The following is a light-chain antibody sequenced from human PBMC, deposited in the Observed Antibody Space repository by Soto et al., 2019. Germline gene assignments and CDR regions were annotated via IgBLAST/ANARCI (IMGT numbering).Light chain of an antibody. CDR2: AAS. CDR3: QQRYSTPLT. J-gene: IGKJ4*01. Sequence: DIQMTQSPSSLSASVGDRVTITCRASQSISNFLNWYQQKPGKAPKLLIYAASSLQSGVTARFSGSESGTDFTLTISSLQPEDFATYYCQQRYSTPLTFGGGTKVEIK. CDR1: QSISNF. V-gene: IGKV1-39*01.